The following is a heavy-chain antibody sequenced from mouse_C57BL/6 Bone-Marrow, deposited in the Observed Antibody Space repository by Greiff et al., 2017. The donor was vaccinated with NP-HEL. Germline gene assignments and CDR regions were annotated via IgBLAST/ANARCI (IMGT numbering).Heavy chain of an antibody. CDR2: IYPRSGNT. J-gene: IGHJ3*01. D-gene: IGHD3-2*02. CDR1: GYTFTSYG. V-gene: IGHV1-81*01. CDR3: ARGSGYPFAY. Sequence: QVQLQQSGAELARPGASVKLSCKASGYTFTSYGISWVKQRTGQGLEWIGEIYPRSGNTYYNEKFKGKATLTADKSSSPAYMELRSLTSDDSAVYFCARGSGYPFAYWGHGTLVTFSA.